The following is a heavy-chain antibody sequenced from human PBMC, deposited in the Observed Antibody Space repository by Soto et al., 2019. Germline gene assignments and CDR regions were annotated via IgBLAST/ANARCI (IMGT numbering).Heavy chain of an antibody. V-gene: IGHV1-69*06. CDR1: GCTFSSYA. CDR2: IIPIFGTA. D-gene: IGHD1-1*01. J-gene: IGHJ6*02. Sequence: QVQLVQSGAEVKKPGSSVKVSCKASGCTFSSYAISWVRQAPGQGLEWMGGIIPIFGTANYAQKFQGRVTITADKSTSTASLDLNMLSSEDTAVDYCSRMAPGGGRYSYYYYGMDVWGQGTTVTVSS. CDR3: SRMAPGGGRYSYYYYGMDV.